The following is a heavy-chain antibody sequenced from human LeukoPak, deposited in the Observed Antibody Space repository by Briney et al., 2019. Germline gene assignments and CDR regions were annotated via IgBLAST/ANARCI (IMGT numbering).Heavy chain of an antibody. CDR2: INPSSGAT. V-gene: IGHV1-46*01. CDR1: GYTFTSYY. J-gene: IGHJ6*02. Sequence: GASVKVSCKTSGYTFTSYYIHWVRQAPGQGLEWMGIINPSSGATNYAQKFQGRVTMTRDTSTSTVYMELSSQRSEDTAVYYCARATNFYYYYGMDVRGQGTTVTVSS. CDR3: ARATNFYYYYGMDV. D-gene: IGHD1-26*01.